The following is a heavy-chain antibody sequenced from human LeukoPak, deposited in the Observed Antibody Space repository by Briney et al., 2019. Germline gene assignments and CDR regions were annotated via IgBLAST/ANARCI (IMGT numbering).Heavy chain of an antibody. CDR3: AKDRRGYSYGDFDY. D-gene: IGHD5-18*01. Sequence: PGGSLRLSCAASGFTFSSYSMNWVRQAPGKGLEWVSSISSSSSYIYYADSVKGRFTISRDNAKNSLYLQMNSLRAEDTAVYYCAKDRRGYSYGDFDYWGQGTLVTVSS. CDR1: GFTFSSYS. V-gene: IGHV3-21*01. CDR2: ISSSSSYI. J-gene: IGHJ4*02.